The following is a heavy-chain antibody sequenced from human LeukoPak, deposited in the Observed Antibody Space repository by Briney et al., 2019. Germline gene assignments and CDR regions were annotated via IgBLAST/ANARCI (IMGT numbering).Heavy chain of an antibody. V-gene: IGHV4-30-4*01. D-gene: IGHD4-17*01. CDR2: IYYSGST. Sequence: PSQTLSLTCTVSGCSISSGDNYWSWIRQPPGQGLVWIGYIYYSGSTYYNPSLKSRVTISVDTSKNQFSLKLSAVTAADTAVYYCARRNSNDYDYAFDIWGQGAMVTVSS. CDR1: GCSISSGDNY. J-gene: IGHJ3*02. CDR3: ARRNSNDYDYAFDI.